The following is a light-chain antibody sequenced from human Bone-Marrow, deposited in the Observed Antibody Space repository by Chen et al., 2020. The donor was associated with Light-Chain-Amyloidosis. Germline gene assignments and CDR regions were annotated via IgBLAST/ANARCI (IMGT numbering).Light chain of an antibody. CDR3: QSADRSGSYEVI. V-gene: IGLV3-25*03. Sequence: SYELTQPPSVSVSPGQTARITCSGDDLPTKYAYWYQQKPGQAPVLVIHRDTERPSGISERFSGSSAGTTATWAISGVQAEDEADYHCQSADRSGSYEVICGGGTKLTVL. CDR2: RDT. CDR1: DLPTKY. J-gene: IGLJ2*01.